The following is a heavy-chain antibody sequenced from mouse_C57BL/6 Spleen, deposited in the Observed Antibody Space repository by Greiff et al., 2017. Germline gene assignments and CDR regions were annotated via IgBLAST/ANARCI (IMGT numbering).Heavy chain of an antibody. CDR3: ARDYYGSSYPDY. V-gene: IGHV1-82*01. Sequence: QVQLQQSGPELVKPGASVKISCKASGYAFSSSWMNWVKQRPGKGLEWIGRIYPGDGDTNYNGKFKGKATLTADKSSSTAYMQLSSLTSEDSAVYFCARDYYGSSYPDYWGQGTTLTVSS. D-gene: IGHD1-1*01. J-gene: IGHJ2*01. CDR1: GYAFSSSW. CDR2: IYPGDGDT.